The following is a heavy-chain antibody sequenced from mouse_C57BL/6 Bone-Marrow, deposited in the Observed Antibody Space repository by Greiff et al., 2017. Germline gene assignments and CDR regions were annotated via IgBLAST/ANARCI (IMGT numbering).Heavy chain of an antibody. CDR2: IHPSDSDT. D-gene: IGHD1-1*01. CDR3: AIYPHYYGSSWYLDV. V-gene: IGHV1-74*01. J-gene: IGHJ1*03. Sequence: QVQLQQPGAELVKPGASVKVSCKASGYTFTSYWMHWVKQRPGQGLEWIGRIHPSDSDTNYNQKFKGKATVTVDKSSSTAYMQLSSLTSEDSAVYYCAIYPHYYGSSWYLDVWGTGTTVTVSS. CDR1: GYTFTSYW.